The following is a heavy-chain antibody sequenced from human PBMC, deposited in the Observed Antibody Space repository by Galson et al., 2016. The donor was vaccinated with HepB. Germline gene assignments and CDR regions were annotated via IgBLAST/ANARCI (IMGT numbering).Heavy chain of an antibody. D-gene: IGHD3-16*02. CDR2: IVVGSDKK. J-gene: IGHJ4*02. V-gene: IGHV1-58*01. CDR3: AAAHYDSVWGTFRYTFDS. CDR1: GFNFTTSA. Sequence: SCKASGFNFTTSAVQWVRQARGQRLEWIGWIVVGSDKKKYAQKLQERVTITRDMSTATVYMELSSLRSEDAAVYFCAAAHYDSVWGTFRYTFDSWGQGTLVTVS.